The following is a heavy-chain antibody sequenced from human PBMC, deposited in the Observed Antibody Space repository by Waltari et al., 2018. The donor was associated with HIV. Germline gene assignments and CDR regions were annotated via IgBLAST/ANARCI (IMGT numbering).Heavy chain of an antibody. V-gene: IGHV1-46*01. CDR3: ARAGLGGLIQDFDL. D-gene: IGHD1-26*01. J-gene: IGHJ4*02. CDR2: SNGVDGDE. Sequence: KPGASVRLSCHASGFILSDPYIHCVRQCPRQTFDWMSISNGVDGDESSAQKFQSRLTLTRDLFTGTIHLDLMSLRSEDTAVYFCARAGLGGLIQDFDLWGRGT. CDR1: GFILSDPY.